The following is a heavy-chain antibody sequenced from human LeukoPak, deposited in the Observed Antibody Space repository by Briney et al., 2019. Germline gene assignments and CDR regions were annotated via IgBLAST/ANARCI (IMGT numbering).Heavy chain of an antibody. CDR2: IKQDGSEK. CDR1: GFTFSSYW. V-gene: IGHV3-7*01. CDR3: ARAPNYYYYYMDV. J-gene: IGHJ6*03. Sequence: QAGGSLRLSCAASGFTFSSYWMSWVRQAPGKGLEWVANIKQDGSEKYYVDSVKGRFTISRDNAKNSLYLQMNSLRAEDTAVYYCARAPNYYYYYMDVWGKGTTVTVSS.